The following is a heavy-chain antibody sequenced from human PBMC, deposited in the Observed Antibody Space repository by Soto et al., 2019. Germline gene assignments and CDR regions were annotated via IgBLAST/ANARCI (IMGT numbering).Heavy chain of an antibody. Sequence: QVQLVQSGAEVKKPGSSVKVSCKASGGTFISYAISWVRQAPGQGLAWMGGIIPSFGTANYAQKFQGRVTITAHKSTSTAYMEPSSLRYEDTAVYYCARDDGSSSGARTGYYYGMDVWGQGTTVTVSS. CDR1: GGTFISYA. J-gene: IGHJ6*02. D-gene: IGHD6-6*01. V-gene: IGHV1-69*06. CDR2: IIPSFGTA. CDR3: ARDDGSSSGARTGYYYGMDV.